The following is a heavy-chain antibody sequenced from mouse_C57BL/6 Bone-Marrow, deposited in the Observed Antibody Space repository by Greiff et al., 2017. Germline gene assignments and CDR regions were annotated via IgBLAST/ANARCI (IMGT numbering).Heavy chain of an antibody. J-gene: IGHJ2*01. Sequence: EVKLEESGPGLVKPSQSLSLTCSVTGYSITSGYYWNWIRQFPGNKLEWMGYISYDGSNNYNPSLKNRISITRDTSKNQFFLKLNSVTTEDTATYYCARERGSYYYGSSLYYFDYWGQGTTLTVSS. CDR3: ARERGSYYYGSSLYYFDY. CDR1: GYSITSGYY. CDR2: ISYDGSN. D-gene: IGHD1-1*01. V-gene: IGHV3-6*01.